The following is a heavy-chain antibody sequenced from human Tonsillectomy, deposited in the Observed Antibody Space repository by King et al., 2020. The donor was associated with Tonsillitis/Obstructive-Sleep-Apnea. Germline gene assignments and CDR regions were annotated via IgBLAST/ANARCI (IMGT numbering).Heavy chain of an antibody. J-gene: IGHJ4*02. V-gene: IGHV4-34*01. CDR2: INHSGST. CDR1: GGSFSGYY. D-gene: IGHD3-16*02. CDR3: ARVLLEITFGGVIAAKTSSYFDY. Sequence: VQLQQWGAGLLKPSETLSLTCAVYGGSFSGYYWSWIRQPPGKGLEWSGEINHSGSTNYNPSLKSRVTISVDTSKNQFSLKLSSVTAADTAVYYCARVLLEITFGGVIAAKTSSYFDYWGQGTLVTVSS.